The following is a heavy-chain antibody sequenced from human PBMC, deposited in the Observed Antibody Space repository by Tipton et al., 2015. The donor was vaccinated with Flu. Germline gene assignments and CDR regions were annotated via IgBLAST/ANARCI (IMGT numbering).Heavy chain of an antibody. CDR3: AVPYLNYHHSGLDV. CDR1: ENTFSTSD. CDR2: MNSHSGNP. V-gene: IGHV1-8*01. D-gene: IGHD2/OR15-2a*01. Sequence: QLVQSGAEVKKPGASVKVSCKASENTFSTSDINWVRQAPGQGLEWMGWMNSHSGNPGYAQKFQGRVTMTRDTSISTIYLEISSLRSEDTAVYYCAVPYLNYHHSGLDVWGQGTTVTVSS. J-gene: IGHJ6*02.